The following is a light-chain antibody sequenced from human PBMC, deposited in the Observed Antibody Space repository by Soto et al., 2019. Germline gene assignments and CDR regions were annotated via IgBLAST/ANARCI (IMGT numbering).Light chain of an antibody. CDR3: AAWDDSLSVNWV. Sequence: SVLTQPPSASGTPGQRVTISCSGSSSNIGSNYVYWYQQLPGTAPQLLIYRNNQRPSGVPDRFSGSKSGTSASLAISGLRSEDEADYYCAAWDDSLSVNWVFGGGTKLTVL. CDR2: RNN. CDR1: SSNIGSNY. V-gene: IGLV1-47*01. J-gene: IGLJ3*02.